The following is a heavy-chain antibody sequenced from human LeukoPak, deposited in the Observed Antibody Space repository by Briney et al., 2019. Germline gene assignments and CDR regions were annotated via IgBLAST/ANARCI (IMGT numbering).Heavy chain of an antibody. Sequence: ASVKVSCKASGYTFTSYYMHWVRQAPGQGLEWMGIINPSGGSTSYAQKFQGRVTMTRDMSTSTVYMELSSLRSEDTAVYYCARSPPAPKTIVVVPAAMPAVDYWGQGTLVTVSS. CDR2: INPSGGST. CDR1: GYTFTSYY. CDR3: ARSPPAPKTIVVVPAAMPAVDY. V-gene: IGHV1-46*01. D-gene: IGHD2-2*01. J-gene: IGHJ4*02.